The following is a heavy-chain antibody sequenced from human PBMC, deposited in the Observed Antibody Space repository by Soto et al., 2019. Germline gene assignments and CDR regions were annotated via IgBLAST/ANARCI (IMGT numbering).Heavy chain of an antibody. CDR1: GFTFSSYG. Sequence: QVQLVESGGGVVQPGRSLRLSCAASGFTFSSYGMHWVRQAPGKGLEWVEVIWYDGSNKYYADSVKGRFTISRDNSKNTLNLQMTSVRSEDTAVYYYASDYGIVVKIVVYDYYGMDVWGHGTTVTVSS. D-gene: IGHD5-12*01. V-gene: IGHV3-33*01. CDR3: ASDYGIVVKIVVYDYYGMDV. CDR2: IWYDGSNK. J-gene: IGHJ6*02.